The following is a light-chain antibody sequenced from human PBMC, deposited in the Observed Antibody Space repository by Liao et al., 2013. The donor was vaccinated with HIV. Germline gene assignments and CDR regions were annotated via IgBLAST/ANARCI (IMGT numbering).Light chain of an antibody. V-gene: IGLV3-21*04. Sequence: SYELTQPPSVSVAPGKTARITCGGSFIGTKSVHWYQQKPGQAPVLVIYYDSDRPSGIPERFSGSKSGNTATLTISTVEAGDEADYYCQVWDSGSDHRVFGGGTKVTVL. CDR3: QVWDSGSDHRV. J-gene: IGLJ3*02. CDR1: FIGTKS. CDR2: YDS.